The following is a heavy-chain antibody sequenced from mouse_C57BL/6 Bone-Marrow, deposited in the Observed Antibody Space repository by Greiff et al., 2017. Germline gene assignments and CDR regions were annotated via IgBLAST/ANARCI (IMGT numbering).Heavy chain of an antibody. J-gene: IGHJ2*01. Sequence: QVQLQQSGPELVKPVASVKISCKASGYAFSSSWMNWVKQRPGKGIEWIGRIYPGDGDTNYNGKFKGKATLTADKSSSTAYMQLSSLTSEDSAVYFCARDGDYDYWGQGTTLTVSS. CDR2: IYPGDGDT. D-gene: IGHD2-13*01. CDR1: GYAFSSSW. CDR3: ARDGDYDY. V-gene: IGHV1-82*01.